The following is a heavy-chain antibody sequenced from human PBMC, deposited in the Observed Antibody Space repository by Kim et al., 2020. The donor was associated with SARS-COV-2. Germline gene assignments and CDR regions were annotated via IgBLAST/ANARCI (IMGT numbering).Heavy chain of an antibody. Sequence: SETLSLTCSVSGVSISSGSYYWSWIRQPAGKGLEWIGRIYSSGNTNYNSSLESRVTISADTSKNQFSLRLTSVTATDTAVYYCARAPIPYDSGSYPFDFWGQGILVTVSS. D-gene: IGHD3-10*01. CDR3: ARAPIPYDSGSYPFDF. CDR1: GVSISSGSYY. CDR2: IYSSGNT. J-gene: IGHJ4*02. V-gene: IGHV4-61*02.